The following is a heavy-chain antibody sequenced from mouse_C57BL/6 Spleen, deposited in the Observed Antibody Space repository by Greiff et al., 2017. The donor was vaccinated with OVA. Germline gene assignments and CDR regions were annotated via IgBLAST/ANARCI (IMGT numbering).Heavy chain of an antibody. D-gene: IGHD1-1*01. CDR2: IYPSDSET. Sequence: QVQLKQPGAELVRPGSSVKLSCKASGYTFTSYWMDWVKQRPGQGLEWIGNIYPSDSETHYNQKFKDKATLTVDKSSSTAYMQLSSLTSEDSAVYYCARRYYSRSYAMECWGQGTSVTVSS. CDR1: GYTFTSYW. V-gene: IGHV1-61*01. CDR3: ARRYYSRSYAMEC. J-gene: IGHJ4*01.